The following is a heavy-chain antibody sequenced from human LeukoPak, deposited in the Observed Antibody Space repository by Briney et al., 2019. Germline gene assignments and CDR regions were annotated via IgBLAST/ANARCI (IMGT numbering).Heavy chain of an antibody. CDR3: AAEGVGATHKFDY. V-gene: IGHV1-58*01. CDR1: GFTFTSSA. Sequence: VASVKVSCKASGFTFTSSAVQWVRQARGQRLEWIGWIVVGSGNTNYAQKFQERVTITRDTSTSTAYMELSSLRSEDTAVYYCAAEGVGATHKFDYWGQGTLVTVSS. CDR2: IVVGSGNT. J-gene: IGHJ4*02. D-gene: IGHD1-26*01.